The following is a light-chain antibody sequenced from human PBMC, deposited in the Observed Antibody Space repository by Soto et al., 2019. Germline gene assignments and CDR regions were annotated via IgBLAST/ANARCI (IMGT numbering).Light chain of an antibody. CDR3: QQANSIPLT. V-gene: IGKV1D-12*01. CDR1: QDISSW. CDR2: AAS. Sequence: DIQMTQSPSSVSASVGDRVTITCRASQDISSWLAWYQQKPGKAPKLLIYAASSLQSGVPSRFSGRGSGTDFTLTISSLQSEDFATYYCQQANSIPLTFGGGTKVEI. J-gene: IGKJ4*01.